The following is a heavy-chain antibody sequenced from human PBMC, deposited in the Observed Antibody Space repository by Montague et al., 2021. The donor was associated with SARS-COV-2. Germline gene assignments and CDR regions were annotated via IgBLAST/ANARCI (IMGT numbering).Heavy chain of an antibody. CDR2: INPSGTT. J-gene: IGHJ4*01. CDR1: GGSFTGYY. D-gene: IGHD4-23*01. Sequence: SETLSLTCAVYGGSFTGYYWTWIRQSPGKGLEWIAVINPSGTTNYNSNPTLRSPVSISAATSKSSFSLTLSAVTAAVTGDYSCARWDPQTLTLIGLRGKSACVYWGPGTLVTVSS. V-gene: IGHV4-34*01. CDR3: ARWDPQTLTLIGLRGKSACVY.